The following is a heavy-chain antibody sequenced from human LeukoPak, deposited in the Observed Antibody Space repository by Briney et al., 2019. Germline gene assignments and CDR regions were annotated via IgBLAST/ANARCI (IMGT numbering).Heavy chain of an antibody. Sequence: ASVKVSCKASGYTFTGYYMHWVRQAPGQGLEWRGWINPNSGGSNYAQKFQGRVTMTRDTSISTAYMELSRLISDDTAVYSCARGTDSATLTALDYWGQGTLVTVSS. CDR3: ARGTDSATLTALDY. J-gene: IGHJ4*02. CDR2: INPNSGGS. CDR1: GYTFTGYY. V-gene: IGHV1-2*02. D-gene: IGHD5-18*01.